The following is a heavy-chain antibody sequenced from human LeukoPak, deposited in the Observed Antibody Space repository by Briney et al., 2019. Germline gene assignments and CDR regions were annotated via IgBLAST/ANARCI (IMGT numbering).Heavy chain of an antibody. CDR2: ISSSSSYI. D-gene: IGHD3-3*01. CDR3: AHIFWSGYSFFDY. J-gene: IGHJ4*02. Sequence: GGSLRLSCAASGFTFSSYSMTWVRQAPGKGLEWVSSISSSSSYIYYADSVKGRFTISRDNAKNSLYLQMNSLRAEDTAVYYCAHIFWSGYSFFDYWGQGTLVTVSS. V-gene: IGHV3-21*01. CDR1: GFTFSSYS.